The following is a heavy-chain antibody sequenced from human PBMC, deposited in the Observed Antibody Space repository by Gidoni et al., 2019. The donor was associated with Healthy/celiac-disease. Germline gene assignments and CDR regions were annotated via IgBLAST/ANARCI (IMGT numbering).Heavy chain of an antibody. CDR1: GGSVSSGSYY. V-gene: IGHV4-61*01. CDR2: KYYSGST. Sequence: QVQLQESGPGLVKPSETLSLTCTVSGGSVSSGSYYWSWIRQPPGKGLDWIGYKYYSGSTNHNPSLKSRVTISVDTSKNQFSLKLSSVTAADTAVYYCARDSGGEGAAYYYYYYMDVWGKGTTVTVSS. J-gene: IGHJ6*03. D-gene: IGHD3-10*01. CDR3: ARDSGGEGAAYYYYYYMDV.